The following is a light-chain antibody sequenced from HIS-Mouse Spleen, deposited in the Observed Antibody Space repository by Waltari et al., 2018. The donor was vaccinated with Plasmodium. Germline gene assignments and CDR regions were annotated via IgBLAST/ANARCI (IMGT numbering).Light chain of an antibody. CDR2: EGS. CDR3: CSYAGSSTYV. Sequence: QSALTQPASVSGSPGQSITISCTGTSSDVGSYNLVSWYQQHPGKAPKLRIYEGSKRPSGVSNRFSGSKSGNTASLTMSGLQAEDEADYYCCSYAGSSTYVFGTGTKVTVL. CDR1: SSDVGSYNL. V-gene: IGLV2-23*01. J-gene: IGLJ1*01.